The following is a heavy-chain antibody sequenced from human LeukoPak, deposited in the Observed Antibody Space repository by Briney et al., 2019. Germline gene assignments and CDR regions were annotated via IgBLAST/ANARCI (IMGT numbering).Heavy chain of an antibody. V-gene: IGHV1-2*02. CDR3: TRHNYQFDFNS. J-gene: IGHJ4*02. D-gene: IGHD5-24*01. CDR1: GYNFTGYY. CDR2: INPNSGAT. Sequence: ASVKVSCKTSGYNFTGYYMHWVRQAPGQGLEWMGWINPNSGATNYAQKFQGRVTMTRDTSTSTVYVELSSLRSDDTALYYCTRHNYQFDFNSWGQGTPVTVSS.